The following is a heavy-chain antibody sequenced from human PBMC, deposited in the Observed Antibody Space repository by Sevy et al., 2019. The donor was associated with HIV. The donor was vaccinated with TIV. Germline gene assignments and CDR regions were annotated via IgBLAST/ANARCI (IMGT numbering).Heavy chain of an antibody. CDR2: ISWNSGSI. D-gene: IGHD2-15*01. Sequence: GGYLRLSCAASGFTFDDYAMHWVRQAPGKGLEWVSGISWNSGSIGYADSVKGRFTISRDNAKNSLYLQMNRLRAEDTALYYCSKARYCSGGSCYSGSFDYWGQGTLVTVSS. J-gene: IGHJ4*02. CDR1: GFTFDDYA. V-gene: IGHV3-9*01. CDR3: SKARYCSGGSCYSGSFDY.